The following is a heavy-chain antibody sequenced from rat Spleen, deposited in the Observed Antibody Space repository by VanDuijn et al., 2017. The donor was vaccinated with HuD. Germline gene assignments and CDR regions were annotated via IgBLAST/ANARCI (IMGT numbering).Heavy chain of an antibody. V-gene: IGHV5-29*01. Sequence: EVQLVESGGGLVQPGRSLKLSCAASGFTFSDYGVAWVRQAPTTGLEWVASISPSGGSTFYRDSVKGRFTISRDIAKSILYLQMNSLRSEDTATYYCARHRGGPRDFDYWGQGVMVTVSS. J-gene: IGHJ2*01. CDR3: ARHRGGPRDFDY. D-gene: IGHD1-11*01. CDR2: ISPSGGST. CDR1: GFTFSDYG.